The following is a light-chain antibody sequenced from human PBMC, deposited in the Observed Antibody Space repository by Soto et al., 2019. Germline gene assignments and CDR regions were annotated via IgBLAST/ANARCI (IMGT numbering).Light chain of an antibody. CDR1: QSVLYSSNNKNY. Sequence: DIVITHSPDSLAVSLGERATINCKSSQSVLYSSNNKNYLAWYQQKPGQPPKLLIYWASTRESGVPDRFSGSGSGTDFTLTISSLQAEDVAVYYCQQYYSTPWTFGQGTRLEIK. CDR2: WAS. J-gene: IGKJ5*01. V-gene: IGKV4-1*01. CDR3: QQYYSTPWT.